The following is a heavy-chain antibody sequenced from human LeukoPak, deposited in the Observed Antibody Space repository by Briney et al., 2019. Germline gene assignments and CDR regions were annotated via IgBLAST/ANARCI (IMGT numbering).Heavy chain of an antibody. Sequence: GGSLRLSCAASGFTFSNYWMTWVRQAPGKGLEWVAHINQDGSEEYYMDSAKARFTISRDNAKNSLSLQMNSLRAEDTAVYYCVRDGGVSGYDLLDYWGQGTLVTVSS. D-gene: IGHD5-12*01. J-gene: IGHJ4*02. V-gene: IGHV3-7*01. CDR2: INQDGSEE. CDR3: VRDGGVSGYDLLDY. CDR1: GFTFSNYW.